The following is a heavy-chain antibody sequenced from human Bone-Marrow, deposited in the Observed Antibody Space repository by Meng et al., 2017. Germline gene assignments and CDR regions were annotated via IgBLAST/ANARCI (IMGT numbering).Heavy chain of an antibody. V-gene: IGHV3-66*02. CDR3: AKDGPFDY. D-gene: IGHD5-24*01. J-gene: IGHJ4*02. Sequence: VQLVESGGGLVQPGGSLRLSCAASGFTFSTNYMSWVRQAPGKGLEWVSVIYRGGSTYYADSVKGRFTISRDSSKNTLYLQMNSLRGEDTAVYYCAKDGPFDYWGQGTLVTVSS. CDR1: GFTFSTNY. CDR2: IYRGGST.